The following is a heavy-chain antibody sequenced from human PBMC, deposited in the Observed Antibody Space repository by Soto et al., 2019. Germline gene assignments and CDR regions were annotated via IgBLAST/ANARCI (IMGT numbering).Heavy chain of an antibody. V-gene: IGHV4-31*03. J-gene: IGHJ6*02. CDR3: AASCVGCGGCNYYGMDV. CDR2: IYYSGST. Sequence: QVQLQESGPGLVKHSQTLSLTCTVSGGSISSGGYYWSWTRKHPGKSLESIGYIYYSGSTYYNPYLKSRITISVDTSKNQFALKLSSVTAADTAVYYCAASCVGCGGCNYYGMDVGGQGTTVTVSS. CDR1: GGSISSGGYY. D-gene: IGHD2-21*01.